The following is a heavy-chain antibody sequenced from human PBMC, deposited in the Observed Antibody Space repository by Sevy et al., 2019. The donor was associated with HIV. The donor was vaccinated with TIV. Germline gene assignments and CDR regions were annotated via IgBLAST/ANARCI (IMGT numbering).Heavy chain of an antibody. CDR2: IYPGDSDT. Sequence: GESLKISCKGSGYSFTSYWIGWVRQMPGKGLEWMGIIYPGDSDTRYTPSFQGQVTISADKSISTANLQWSGLKASDTAMYYCARQYQNGDPALFDYWGQGTLVTVSS. D-gene: IGHD4-17*01. CDR1: GYSFTSYW. CDR3: ARQYQNGDPALFDY. J-gene: IGHJ4*02. V-gene: IGHV5-51*01.